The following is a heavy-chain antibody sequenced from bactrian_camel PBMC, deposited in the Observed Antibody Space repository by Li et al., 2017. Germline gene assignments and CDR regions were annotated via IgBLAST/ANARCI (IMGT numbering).Heavy chain of an antibody. CDR2: IYTGGGVT. V-gene: IGHV3S1*01. J-gene: IGHJ4*01. CDR3: AGEFWRTRGCGTQFNY. D-gene: IGHD1*01. Sequence: HVQLVESGGGSVQAGGSLRLPCTLSGVTRITVCMAWFRQAPGKEREWVAGIYTGGGVTYYSDSVKGRFTISQGADKNTVYLQMNSLTIEDTAVYYCAGEFWRTRGCGTQFNYWGQGTQVTVS. CDR1: GVTRITVC.